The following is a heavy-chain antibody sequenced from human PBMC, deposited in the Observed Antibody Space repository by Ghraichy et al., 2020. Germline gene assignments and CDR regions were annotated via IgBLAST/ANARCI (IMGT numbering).Heavy chain of an antibody. CDR1: GFPFSAYW. Sequence: GALRLSCAASGFPFSAYWMYWVRQAPGKGLEWVANIKEDGAEKYYVDSVKGRFTISRDNAKNSLYLQMNSLGAEDTAVYYCARHSSNSGGGLDYWGQGTLVTVSS. V-gene: IGHV3-7*01. J-gene: IGHJ4*02. D-gene: IGHD4-11*01. CDR2: IKEDGAEK. CDR3: ARHSSNSGGGLDY.